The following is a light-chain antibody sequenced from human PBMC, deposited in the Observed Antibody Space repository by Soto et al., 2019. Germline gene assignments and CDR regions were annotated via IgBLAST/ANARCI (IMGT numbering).Light chain of an antibody. V-gene: IGKV1-39*01. CDR1: QSISSY. CDR3: QQSYSTPHT. Sequence: DIPMTQSPSSLSASVGDRVTITCRASQSISSYLNWYQQKPGKAPKLLIYAASRLQSGVPSRFSGSGSGTDFTLTISSLQPEDFATYYCQQSYSTPHTFGQGTKLEI. CDR2: AAS. J-gene: IGKJ2*01.